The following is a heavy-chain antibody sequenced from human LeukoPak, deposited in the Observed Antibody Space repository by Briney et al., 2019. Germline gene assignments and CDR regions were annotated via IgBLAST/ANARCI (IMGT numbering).Heavy chain of an antibody. CDR1: GFTFNHAW. CDR2: IKKKDQGGTI. V-gene: IGHV3-15*01. CDR3: TTPYSFFQHDIH. J-gene: IGHJ4*02. D-gene: IGHD2-15*01. Sequence: GGSLRLSCAVSGFTFNHAWMNWVRQAPGKGLEWVGRIKKKDQGGTIAYAAPVKGRFTILRDDSKNTLYLQMDSLELDDTAVYYCTTPYSFFQHDIHWGRGTLVTVSS.